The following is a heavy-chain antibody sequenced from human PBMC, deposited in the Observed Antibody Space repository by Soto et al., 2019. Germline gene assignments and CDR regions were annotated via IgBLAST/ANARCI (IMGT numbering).Heavy chain of an antibody. CDR3: ARDQTRYSSSTHPFDY. CDR2: ISAYNGNT. J-gene: IGHJ4*02. D-gene: IGHD6-6*01. CDR1: GYTFTSYG. V-gene: IGHV1-18*04. Sequence: QVQLVQSGAEVKKPGASVKVSCKASGYTFTSYGISWVRQAPGQGLEWMGWISAYNGNTNYAQKLQGRVTMTTDTSMGTAYMELRSLRYDDTAVYDCARDQTRYSSSTHPFDYWGQGTLVPVSS.